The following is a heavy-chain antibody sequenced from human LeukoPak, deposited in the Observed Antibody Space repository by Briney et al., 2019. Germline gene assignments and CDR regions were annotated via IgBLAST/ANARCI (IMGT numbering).Heavy chain of an antibody. CDR3: ARAYDGNSYSFDH. J-gene: IGHJ4*02. CDR2: ISSDGGGG. V-gene: IGHV3-33*01. D-gene: IGHD4-23*01. Sequence: GGSLRLSCGASGFTFRSYDMHWVRQAPGKGRDWVAVISSDGGGGDYADSVKGRFTISRDNSKNTVYLQMDSLRAEDTAVYFCARAYDGNSYSFDHWGQGTLVTVAS. CDR1: GFTFRSYD.